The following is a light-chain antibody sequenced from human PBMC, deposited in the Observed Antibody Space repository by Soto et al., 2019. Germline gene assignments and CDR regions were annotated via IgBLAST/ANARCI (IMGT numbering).Light chain of an antibody. J-gene: IGLJ3*02. V-gene: IGLV1-44*01. CDR2: SNN. Sequence: QSVLTQPPSASGTPGQRVTMSCSGSSSNIGSDTVNWYQQLPGAAPKLLLYSNNQRPSGVPDRFSGSKSGTSASLAISGLQSEDEADYHCAAWDDSLHGWVFGGGTKLTVL. CDR1: SSNIGSDT. CDR3: AAWDDSLHGWV.